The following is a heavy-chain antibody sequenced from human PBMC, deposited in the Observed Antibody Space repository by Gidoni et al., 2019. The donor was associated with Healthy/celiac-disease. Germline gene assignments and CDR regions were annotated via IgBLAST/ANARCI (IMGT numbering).Heavy chain of an antibody. Sequence: QVQLQESGPGLVKPSETLSLTCTVSGGSISSYYWSWIRQPPGKGLEWIGYIYYSGSTNYNPSLKSRVTISVDTSKNQFSLKLSSVTAADTAVYYCARVASSRVKNWFDPWGQGTLVTVSS. V-gene: IGHV4-59*01. D-gene: IGHD6-13*01. CDR3: ARVASSRVKNWFDP. CDR1: GGSISSYY. CDR2: IYYSGST. J-gene: IGHJ5*02.